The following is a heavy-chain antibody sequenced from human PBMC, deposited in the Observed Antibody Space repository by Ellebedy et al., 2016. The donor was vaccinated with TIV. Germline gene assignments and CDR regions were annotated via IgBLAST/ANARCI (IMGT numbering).Heavy chain of an antibody. Sequence: GGSLRLXCAASAFTFSSYAMHWVRQAPGKGLEWVSGIGSSGSSTAYADSVKGRFTISRDNSKNTLYLQMNSLRAEDTALYYCTKRGDSRYFDNWGQGTLVTVSS. CDR2: IGSSGSST. CDR1: AFTFSSYA. J-gene: IGHJ4*02. CDR3: TKRGDSRYFDN. V-gene: IGHV3-23*01. D-gene: IGHD3-9*01.